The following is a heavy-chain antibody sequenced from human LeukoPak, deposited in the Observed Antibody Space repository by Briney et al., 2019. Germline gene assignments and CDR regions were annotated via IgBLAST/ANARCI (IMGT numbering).Heavy chain of an antibody. CDR1: GFTFSSYA. CDR3: ARASGNDFWSGYLRYYFDY. V-gene: IGHV3-23*01. D-gene: IGHD3-3*01. Sequence: GGSLRLSCAASGFTFSSYAMSWVRQAPGKGLEWVSGISGSADSTYYADSVRGRFTISRDNSKNTLYLQMNSLRAEDTAVYYCARASGNDFWSGYLRYYFDYWGQGTLVTVSS. J-gene: IGHJ4*02. CDR2: ISGSADST.